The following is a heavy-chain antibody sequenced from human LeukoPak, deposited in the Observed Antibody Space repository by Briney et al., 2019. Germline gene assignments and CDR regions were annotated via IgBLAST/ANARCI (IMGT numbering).Heavy chain of an antibody. CDR1: GGSVSSGSYY. CDR3: ARDPMATVYFDY. V-gene: IGHV4-61*01. Sequence: PSETLSLTCTVSGGSVSSGSYYWSWIRQPPGKGLEWIGYIYYSGSTNYNPSLKSRVTISVDTSKNQFSLKLSPVTAADTAVYYCARDPMATVYFDYWGQGTLVTVSS. CDR2: IYYSGST. D-gene: IGHD5-24*01. J-gene: IGHJ4*02.